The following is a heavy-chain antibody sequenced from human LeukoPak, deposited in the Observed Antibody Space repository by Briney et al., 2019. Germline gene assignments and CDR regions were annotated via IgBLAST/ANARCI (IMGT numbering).Heavy chain of an antibody. CDR1: GYIFTNYW. Sequence: GESLKISCKGSGYIFTNYWIAWVRQMPGKGLEWMGMIYPVDSDTRCSPSFHGQVTISVDKSISTAYLQWSSLKASDTAMYYCARLEGNAFLDYWGQGTLVTVSS. D-gene: IGHD2-8*01. V-gene: IGHV5-51*01. CDR3: ARLEGNAFLDY. J-gene: IGHJ4*02. CDR2: IYPVDSDT.